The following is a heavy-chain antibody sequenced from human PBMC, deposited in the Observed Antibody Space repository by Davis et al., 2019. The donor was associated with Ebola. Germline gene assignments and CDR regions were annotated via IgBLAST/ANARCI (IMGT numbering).Heavy chain of an antibody. CDR2: INPHNGNT. Sequence: AASVKVSCKASGYTFTNYGITWVRQAPGQGLEWMGWINPHNGNTNYAQNVQGRVIMTSDTATTTAYMEVGSLRSDDTAVYYCARVGLSPAEGWFDPWGQGTLVTVSS. CDR1: GYTFTNYG. V-gene: IGHV1-18*04. CDR3: ARVGLSPAEGWFDP. D-gene: IGHD3-16*01. J-gene: IGHJ5*02.